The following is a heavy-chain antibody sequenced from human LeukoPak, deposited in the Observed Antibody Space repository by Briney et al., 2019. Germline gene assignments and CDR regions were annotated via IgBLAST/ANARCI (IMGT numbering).Heavy chain of an antibody. Sequence: GGSLRLSCAASGFTFSSYWMHWVRQAPGKGLVWVSRINSDGSSTSYADSVKGRFTISRDNAKNTLYLQMNSLRAEDTAVYYCARAQYYYDSSGLFGYWGQGTLVTVSS. V-gene: IGHV3-74*01. CDR1: GFTFSSYW. D-gene: IGHD3-22*01. CDR3: ARAQYYYDSSGLFGY. J-gene: IGHJ4*02. CDR2: INSDGSST.